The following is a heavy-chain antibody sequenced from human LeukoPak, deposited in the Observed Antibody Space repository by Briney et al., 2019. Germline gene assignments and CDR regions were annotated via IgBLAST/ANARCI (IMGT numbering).Heavy chain of an antibody. CDR3: ARRGFLEWLPPSFDY. Sequence: SETLSLTCSVSGDSISGFYWSWIRQPAGKGLEWIGRIYTSGSTNYNPSLKSRVTMSVDTSQNQFSLKLSSVTAADTAVYYCARRGFLEWLPPSFDYWGQGTLVTVSS. V-gene: IGHV4-4*07. D-gene: IGHD3-3*01. CDR1: GDSISGFY. CDR2: IYTSGST. J-gene: IGHJ4*02.